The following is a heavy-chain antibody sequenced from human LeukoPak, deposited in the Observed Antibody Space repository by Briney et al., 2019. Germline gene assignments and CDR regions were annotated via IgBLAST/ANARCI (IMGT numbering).Heavy chain of an antibody. V-gene: IGHV4-34*01. Sequence: SKTLSLTCAVYGGPFSGYYWSWIRQPPGKGLEWIGEINHSGSTNYNPSLKSRVTISVDTSKNQFSLKLSSVTAADTAVYYCARGVGGYSGYDWFDPWGQGTLVTVSS. D-gene: IGHD5-12*01. J-gene: IGHJ5*02. CDR2: INHSGST. CDR1: GGPFSGYY. CDR3: ARGVGGYSGYDWFDP.